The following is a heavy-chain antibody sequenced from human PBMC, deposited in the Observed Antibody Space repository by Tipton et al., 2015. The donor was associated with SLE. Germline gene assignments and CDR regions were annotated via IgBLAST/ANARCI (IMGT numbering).Heavy chain of an antibody. CDR2: IYYSGST. Sequence: TLSLTCTVSGGSISSHYWSWIRQPPGKGLEWIGYIYYSGSTNYNPSLKSRVTISVDTSKNQFSLKLSSVTAADTAVYYCAGVREASLWYWGQGTLVTVAS. D-gene: IGHD1-26*01. CDR1: GGSISSHY. J-gene: IGHJ4*02. V-gene: IGHV4-59*11. CDR3: AGVREASLWY.